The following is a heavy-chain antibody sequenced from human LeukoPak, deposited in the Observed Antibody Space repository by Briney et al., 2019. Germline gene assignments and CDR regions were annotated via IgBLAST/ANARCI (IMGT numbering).Heavy chain of an antibody. V-gene: IGHV3-21*06. CDR2: ITGRSQHI. Sequence: GGSLRLSCGASGFTFSDYSMNWVRQAPGNGLEWVSSITGRSQHIYYADSVKGRFSISRDNAENSLYLQMNGLKVEDTAVYYCARDGVQIANESHFDYWGQGTLVTVSS. CDR1: GFTFSDYS. J-gene: IGHJ4*02. D-gene: IGHD2/OR15-2a*01. CDR3: ARDGVQIANESHFDY.